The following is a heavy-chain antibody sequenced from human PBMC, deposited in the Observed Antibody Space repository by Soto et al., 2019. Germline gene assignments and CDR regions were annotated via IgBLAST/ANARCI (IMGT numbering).Heavy chain of an antibody. CDR3: ARVIWSGHLTSDL. CDR1: GFTFSSNS. D-gene: IGHD3-3*01. J-gene: IGHJ5*02. V-gene: IGHV3-48*02. CDR2: ISSSSSTI. Sequence: EVQVVESGGGLVQPGGSLRLSCAASGFTFSSNSMNWVRQAPGKGLEWISYISSSSSTIYADSVKGRFTISRDNAKNSLSLQMNSLRDEDTGVYYCARVIWSGHLTSDLWGQGTLVTVSS.